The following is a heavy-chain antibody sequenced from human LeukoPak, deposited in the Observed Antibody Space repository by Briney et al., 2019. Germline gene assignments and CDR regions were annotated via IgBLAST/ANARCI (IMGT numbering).Heavy chain of an antibody. CDR1: GGSFSGYY. V-gene: IGHV4-34*01. D-gene: IGHD6-19*01. CDR2: INHSGST. CDR3: AALIAVAGSQQAAFDT. J-gene: IGHJ3*02. Sequence: SETLSLTCAVYGGSFSGYYWSWIRQPPGKGLEWIGEINHSGSTNYNPSLKSRVTISVDTSKNQFSLKLSSVTAADTAVYYCAALIAVAGSQQAAFDTWGQGTMVTVSS.